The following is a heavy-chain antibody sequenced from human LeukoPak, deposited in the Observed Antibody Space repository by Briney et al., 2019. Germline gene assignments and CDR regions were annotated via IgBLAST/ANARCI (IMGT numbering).Heavy chain of an antibody. CDR1: GYSFTSYW. J-gene: IGHJ4*02. D-gene: IGHD4-11*01. CDR2: IYPGDSDT. CDR3: ARPESNYRYYFDY. V-gene: IGHV5-51*01. Sequence: GESLKISCKGSGYSFTSYWIGWVRQLPGKGLEWMGIIYPGDSDTRYSPSFQGQVTISADKSISTAYLQWSSLKASDTAMYYCARPESNYRYYFDYWGQGTLVTVSS.